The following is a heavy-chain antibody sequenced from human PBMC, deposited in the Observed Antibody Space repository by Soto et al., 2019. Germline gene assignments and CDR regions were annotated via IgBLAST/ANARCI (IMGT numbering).Heavy chain of an antibody. D-gene: IGHD6-13*01. CDR2: TYYRSKWYN. J-gene: IGHJ6*02. CDR1: GDSVSSNSAA. V-gene: IGHV6-1*01. CDR3: AREGFYSSSQSTYYGMDV. Sequence: SQTLSLTCAISGDSVSSNSAAWNWIRQSPSRGLEWLGRTYYRSKWYNDYAVSVKSRITINPDTSKNQFSLQLNSVTPEDTAVYYCAREGFYSSSQSTYYGMDVWGQGTTVTVSS.